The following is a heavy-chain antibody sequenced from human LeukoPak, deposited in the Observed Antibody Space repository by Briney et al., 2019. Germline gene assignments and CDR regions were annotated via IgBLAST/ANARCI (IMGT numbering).Heavy chain of an antibody. Sequence: SVTVSCKASGTTFSRSAISWVRQAPGQGLEWMGGVIPILGTTNYAQKFQDRVSITTDESTSTAYMEVSSLRSVDTAVYYCARDDGSATLGFDSWGQGPLVTVSS. D-gene: IGHD1-26*01. CDR3: ARDDGSATLGFDS. CDR2: VIPILGTT. V-gene: IGHV1-69*05. J-gene: IGHJ4*02. CDR1: GTTFSRSA.